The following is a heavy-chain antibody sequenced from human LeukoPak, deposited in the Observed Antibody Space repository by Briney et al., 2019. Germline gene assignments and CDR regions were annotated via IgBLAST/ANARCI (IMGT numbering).Heavy chain of an antibody. CDR3: ARAPGTMIVVDY. Sequence: PGGSLRLSCAASGFTVSSNYMSWVRQAPGKGLKWVAVTSFDGSDNYYADSVKGRFTISRDNSKNTLYLQMNSLRPDDTAVYYCARAPGTMIVVDYWGQGTLVTVSS. V-gene: IGHV3-30*03. CDR1: GFTVSSNY. J-gene: IGHJ4*02. D-gene: IGHD3-22*01. CDR2: TSFDGSDN.